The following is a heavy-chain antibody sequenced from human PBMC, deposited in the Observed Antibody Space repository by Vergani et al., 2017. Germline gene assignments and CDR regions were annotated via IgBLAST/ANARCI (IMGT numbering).Heavy chain of an antibody. V-gene: IGHV5-51*01. D-gene: IGHD1-1*01. CDR3: ARHTTYTDS. CDR1: EYSFGNYW. CDR2: IYPADSDT. Sequence: EVELVQSGPEMRKPGESLKISCKGSEYSFGNYWIGWVRLMPGKGREWMGIIYPADSDTRYSPSFQGQVTISADKSISTAFLQWDSLKASDTALYYCARHTTYTDSWGQGTLVTVSS. J-gene: IGHJ4*02.